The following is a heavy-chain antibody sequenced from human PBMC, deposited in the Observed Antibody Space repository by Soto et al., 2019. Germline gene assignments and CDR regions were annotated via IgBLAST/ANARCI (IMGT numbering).Heavy chain of an antibody. CDR1: GFTFSDSG. Sequence: VQLVESGGGVVQPGRSLRLSCAASGFTFSDSGMHWVRQPPGKGLEWVAATSFDGSNEFYADSVKDRFTISRDNSKIPLYLQMNSLRPEDKAVYYCAKSVRYCLGSSCSPEAFDVWGQGTVVSVSS. CDR2: TSFDGSNE. CDR3: AKSVRYCLGSSCSPEAFDV. J-gene: IGHJ3*01. V-gene: IGHV3-30*18. D-gene: IGHD2-15*01.